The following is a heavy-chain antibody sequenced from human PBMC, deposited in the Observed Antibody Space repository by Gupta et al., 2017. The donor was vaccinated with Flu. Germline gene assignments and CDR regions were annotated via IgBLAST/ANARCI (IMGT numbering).Heavy chain of an antibody. CDR3: AKGTIAGRPDWFDS. CDR2: ISGGCGST. D-gene: IGHD6-6*01. Sequence: QAPGKGVELVSGISGGCGSTYYADSVKGRFTISTDNSKNTLYMQINSLRAEDTAVYYCAKGTIAGRPDWFDSWGQGTLVTVSS. J-gene: IGHJ5*01. V-gene: IGHV3-23*01.